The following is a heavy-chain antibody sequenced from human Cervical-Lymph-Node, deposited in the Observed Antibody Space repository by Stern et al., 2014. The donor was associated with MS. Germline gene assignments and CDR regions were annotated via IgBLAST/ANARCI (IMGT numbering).Heavy chain of an antibody. Sequence: ESGPALVKPTQTLTLTCTFSGFSLSTTGMCLSWIRQPPGKALEWLALLDWDGDKYYSTALKTRLTISKDTSKNQVVLTMTNMAPLDTATYFCVLAREGYYFDYWGQGIPVTVSS. CDR1: GFSLSTTGMC. V-gene: IGHV2-70*01. CDR3: VLAREGYYFDY. J-gene: IGHJ4*02. D-gene: IGHD2-21*01. CDR2: LDWDGDK.